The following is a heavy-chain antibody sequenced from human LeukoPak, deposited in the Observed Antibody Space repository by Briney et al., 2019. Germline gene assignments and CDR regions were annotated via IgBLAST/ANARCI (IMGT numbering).Heavy chain of an antibody. CDR1: GGSISSYY. V-gene: IGHV4-59*08. Sequence: PSETLSLTCTVSGGSISSYYWSWIRQPPGKGLEWIGYIYYSGSTNYNPSLKSRVTISVDTSKNQFSLKLSSVTAADTAVYYCARLGGGSRDYWGQGTLVTVSS. CDR3: ARLGGGSRDY. D-gene: IGHD1-26*01. J-gene: IGHJ4*02. CDR2: IYYSGST.